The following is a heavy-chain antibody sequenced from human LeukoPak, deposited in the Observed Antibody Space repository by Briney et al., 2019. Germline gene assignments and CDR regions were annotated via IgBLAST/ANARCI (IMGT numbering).Heavy chain of an antibody. CDR2: IRYDGSNK. CDR1: GFTFSSYG. CDR3: DCSSATCYAAGDY. Sequence: GGSLRLSCAASGFTFSSYGMHWVRQAPGKGLEWVAFIRYDGSNKYYAGSVKGRFTISRDNSKNTLYLQMNSLRAEDTAIYYCDCSSATCYAAGDYWGQGTLVTVSS. V-gene: IGHV3-30*02. D-gene: IGHD2-2*01. J-gene: IGHJ4*02.